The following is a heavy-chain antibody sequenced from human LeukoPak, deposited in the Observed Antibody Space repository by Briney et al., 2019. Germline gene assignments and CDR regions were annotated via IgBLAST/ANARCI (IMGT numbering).Heavy chain of an antibody. CDR1: GYTLTELS. CDR2: FDPEDGET. D-gene: IGHD3-3*01. J-gene: IGHJ6*03. V-gene: IGHV1-24*01. Sequence: ASVKVSCKVSGYTLTELSMHWVRQAPGKGLEWMGGFDPEDGETIYAQKFQGRVTITRNTSISTAYMELSSLRSEDTAVYYCARVAATNNFWSGYHPVYYYYYYMDVWGKGTTVTVSS. CDR3: ARVAATNNFWSGYHPVYYYYYYMDV.